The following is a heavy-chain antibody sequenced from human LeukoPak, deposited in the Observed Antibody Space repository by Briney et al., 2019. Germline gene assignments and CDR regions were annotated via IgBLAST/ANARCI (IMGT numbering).Heavy chain of an antibody. CDR2: IYTSGST. CDR1: GGSISSYY. Sequence: SETLSLTCTVSGGSISSYYWSWIRQPAGKGLEWIGRIYTSGSTNYNPSLKSRVTMSVDTSKNQFSLKLSSVTAADTAVYYCARGLAGSWYEGNWFDPWGQGTLVTVSP. V-gene: IGHV4-4*07. J-gene: IGHJ5*02. D-gene: IGHD6-13*01. CDR3: ARGLAGSWYEGNWFDP.